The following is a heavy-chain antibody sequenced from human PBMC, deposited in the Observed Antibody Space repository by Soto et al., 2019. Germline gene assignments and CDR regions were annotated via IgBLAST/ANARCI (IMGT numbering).Heavy chain of an antibody. Sequence: EVQLLESGGGLVQPGGSLRLSCAASGFTFSSYAMNWVRQAPGKGLEWVSTISASGVSTYSADSVKGRFTISRDNSNNTLDLQMNSLRPEDTAVYYCAKTRTDQWLVTGFQHWGQGTLLTVSS. CDR1: GFTFSSYA. J-gene: IGHJ1*01. CDR2: ISASGVST. D-gene: IGHD6-19*01. CDR3: AKTRTDQWLVTGFQH. V-gene: IGHV3-23*01.